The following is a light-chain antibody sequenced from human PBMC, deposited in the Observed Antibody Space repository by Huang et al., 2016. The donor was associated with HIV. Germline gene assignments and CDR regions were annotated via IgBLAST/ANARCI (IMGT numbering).Light chain of an antibody. V-gene: IGKV3-20*01. CDR2: AAS. CDR1: QSVSSSY. Sequence: EIVLTQSPGTLSLSPGEIATLSCRASQSVSSSYLAWYQQKPGQAPRLLVYAASSRATGGPDSFNVSGSGTYFTLAISRLEPEDFALYYCQQYDTSPPTLTFGGGTKVEMK. CDR3: QQYDTSPPTLT. J-gene: IGKJ4*01.